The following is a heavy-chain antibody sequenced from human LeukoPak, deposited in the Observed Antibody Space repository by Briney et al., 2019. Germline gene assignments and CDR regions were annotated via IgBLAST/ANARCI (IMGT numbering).Heavy chain of an antibody. J-gene: IGHJ4*02. CDR3: ARLYCSGGSCYSRRGGYFDY. Sequence: SETLSLTCTVSGGSISSSSYYWGWIRQPPGKGLEWIGSIYYSGSTYYNPSLKSRVTISVETSKNQCSLKLSSVTAADTAVYYCARLYCSGGSCYSRRGGYFDYWGQGTLVTVSS. D-gene: IGHD2-15*01. CDR2: IYYSGST. V-gene: IGHV4-39*01. CDR1: GGSISSSSYY.